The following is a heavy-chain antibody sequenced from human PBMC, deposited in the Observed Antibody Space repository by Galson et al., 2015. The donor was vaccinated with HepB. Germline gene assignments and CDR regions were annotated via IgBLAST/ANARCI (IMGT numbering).Heavy chain of an antibody. CDR2: FDPEDGET. D-gene: IGHD6-6*01. CDR1: GYSLTELD. CDR3: ATDRIAARSGYYYYGMDV. Sequence: SVKVSCKVSGYSLTELDMHWVRQAPGKGLEWMGGFDPEDGETIYAQKFQGRVTMTEDTSTDTAYTELSSLRSEDTAVYYCATDRIAARSGYYYYGMDVWGQGTTVTVSS. J-gene: IGHJ6*02. V-gene: IGHV1-24*01.